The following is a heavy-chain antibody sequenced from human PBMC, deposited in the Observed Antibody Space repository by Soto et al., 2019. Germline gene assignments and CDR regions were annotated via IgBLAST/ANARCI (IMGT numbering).Heavy chain of an antibody. CDR3: ARGCSEEYNWFDP. Sequence: GESLKISCKGSGYSFTSYWISWVRQMPGKGLEWMGRIDPSDSYTNYSPSFQGHVTISADKSISTAYLQWSSLKASDTAMYYCARGCSEEYNWFDPWGQGTLVTVSS. D-gene: IGHD6-25*01. V-gene: IGHV5-10-1*01. CDR1: GYSFTSYW. J-gene: IGHJ5*02. CDR2: IDPSDSYT.